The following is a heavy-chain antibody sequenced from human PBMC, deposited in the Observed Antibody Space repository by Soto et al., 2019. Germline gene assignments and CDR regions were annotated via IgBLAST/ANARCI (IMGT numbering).Heavy chain of an antibody. Sequence: GASVKVSCKASGYTFTSYDINWVRQATGQGLEWMGWMNPNSGNTGYAQKFQGRVTMTRNTSISTAYMELSSLRSDDTAVYYCARVGPYDSQSYMFRYDRFDPWGQGTQVTVSS. J-gene: IGHJ5*02. CDR3: ARVGPYDSQSYMFRYDRFDP. V-gene: IGHV1-8*01. CDR2: MNPNSGNT. D-gene: IGHD3-10*01. CDR1: GYTFTSYD.